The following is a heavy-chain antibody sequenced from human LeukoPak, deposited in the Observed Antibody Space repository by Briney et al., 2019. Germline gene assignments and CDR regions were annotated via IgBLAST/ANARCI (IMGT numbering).Heavy chain of an antibody. CDR3: ARDMTGSGWYDAFDI. CDR1: GGTISSESYY. Sequence: SETLSLTCTVSGGTISSESYYRSWIRQPAGKGLEWIGRIYTSGRTNCNPSLKSRVTISVDTSKNQFSLKLNSVTAADMAVYYCARDMTGSGWYDAFDIWGQGTMVAVSA. V-gene: IGHV4-61*02. D-gene: IGHD6-19*01. CDR2: IYTSGRT. J-gene: IGHJ3*02.